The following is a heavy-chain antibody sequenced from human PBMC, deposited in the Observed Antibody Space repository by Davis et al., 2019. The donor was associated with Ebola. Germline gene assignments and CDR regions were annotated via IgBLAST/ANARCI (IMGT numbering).Heavy chain of an antibody. D-gene: IGHD2/OR15-2a*01. Sequence: AASVKVSCKASGYTFTSYAMHWVRQAPGQRLEWMGWINAGNGNTKYSQKFQGRVTITRDTSASTAYMELSSLRSEDTAVYYCARGLYGSTYDAFDIWGQGTMVTVSS. J-gene: IGHJ3*02. CDR2: INAGNGNT. V-gene: IGHV1-3*01. CDR3: ARGLYGSTYDAFDI. CDR1: GYTFTSYA.